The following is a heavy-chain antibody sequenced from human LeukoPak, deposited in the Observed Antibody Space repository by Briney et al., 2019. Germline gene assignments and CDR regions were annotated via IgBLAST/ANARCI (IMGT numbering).Heavy chain of an antibody. CDR1: GGSISSYY. J-gene: IGHJ4*02. V-gene: IGHV4-59*01. CDR2: IYYSGST. CDR3: ARHEFDSGSLPYFDY. Sequence: SETLSLTCTVPGGSISSYYWSWIRQPPGKGLEWIGYIYYSGSTNYSPSLKSRLTISVDTSTNQFSLRLSSVTLSDTAVYYCARHEFDSGSLPYFDYWGQGILVTVSS. D-gene: IGHD3-10*01.